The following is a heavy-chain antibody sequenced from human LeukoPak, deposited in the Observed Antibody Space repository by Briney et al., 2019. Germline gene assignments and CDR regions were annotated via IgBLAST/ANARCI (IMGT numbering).Heavy chain of an antibody. V-gene: IGHV4-30-2*01. J-gene: IGHJ4*02. CDR1: GGSISSGGYY. Sequence: SETLSLTCTVSGGSISSGGYYWSWIRQPPGKGLEWIGYIYHSGSTYYNPSLKSRVTISVDRSKNQFSLKLSSVTAADTAVYYCARSSYYDFWSGYYTGGNFDYWGQGTLVTVSS. CDR3: ARSSYYDFWSGYYTGGNFDY. D-gene: IGHD3-3*01. CDR2: IYHSGST.